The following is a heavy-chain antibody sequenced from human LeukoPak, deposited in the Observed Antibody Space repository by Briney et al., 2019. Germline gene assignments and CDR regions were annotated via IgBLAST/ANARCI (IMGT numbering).Heavy chain of an antibody. CDR2: IYYSGST. D-gene: IGHD4-17*01. J-gene: IGHJ4*02. CDR3: ARAFGDYGDYVYFDY. V-gene: IGHV4-30-4*01. Sequence: PSETLSLTCTVSGGSISSGDYYWGWIRQPPGKGLEWIGYIYYSGSTYYNPSLKSRVTISVDTSKNQFSLKLSSVTAADTAVYYCARAFGDYGDYVYFDYWGQGTLVTVSS. CDR1: GGSISSGDYY.